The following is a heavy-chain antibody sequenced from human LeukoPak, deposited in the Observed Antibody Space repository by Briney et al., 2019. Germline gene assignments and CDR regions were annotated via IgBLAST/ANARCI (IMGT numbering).Heavy chain of an antibody. CDR1: GYTFTNFD. V-gene: IGHV1-8*03. Sequence: ASVKVSCKASGYTFTNFDINWVRQATGQGLEWMGWMNPNSGDTGYAQNFQGRVTITRNTSISTAYMELSSLRSEDTAVYYCARTGSAEGTYDFWSGYYTGRKVYNYYYMDVWGKGTTVTVSS. J-gene: IGHJ6*03. CDR3: ARTGSAEGTYDFWSGYYTGRKVYNYYYMDV. D-gene: IGHD3-3*01. CDR2: MNPNSGDT.